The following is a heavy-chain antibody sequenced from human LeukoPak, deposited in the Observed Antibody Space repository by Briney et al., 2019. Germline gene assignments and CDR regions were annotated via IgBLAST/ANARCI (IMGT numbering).Heavy chain of an antibody. D-gene: IGHD3-10*01. J-gene: IGHJ6*03. CDR1: GRSFSGYY. Sequence: SETLSLTCAVYGRSFSGYYWSWIRQPPGKGLEWIGEIYHSGSTNYNPSLKSRVTISVDTSKNQFSLKVSSVTAADTAVYYCARVFDSGSQAYFYYMDVWGKGTTVTIFS. CDR3: ARVFDSGSQAYFYYMDV. CDR2: IYHSGST. V-gene: IGHV4-34*01.